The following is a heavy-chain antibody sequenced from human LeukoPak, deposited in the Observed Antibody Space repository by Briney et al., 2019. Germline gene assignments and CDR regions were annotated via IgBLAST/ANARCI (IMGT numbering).Heavy chain of an antibody. CDR2: IRQGGNEN. CDR1: GFTFDSYW. D-gene: IGHD1-26*01. CDR3: ARVGSWELQRVFDS. V-gene: IGHV3-7*01. Sequence: GGSLRLSCVASGFTFDSYWMTWVRRVPGKGLEWVANIRQGGNENYYADSVEGRFTISRDNARNSLFLQMDSLRVEDTAVYYCARVGSWELQRVFDSWGQGTLVTVSS. J-gene: IGHJ4*02.